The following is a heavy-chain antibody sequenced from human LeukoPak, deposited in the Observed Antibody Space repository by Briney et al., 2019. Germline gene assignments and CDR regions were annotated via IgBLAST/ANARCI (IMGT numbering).Heavy chain of an antibody. CDR1: GYTFTSYY. CDR3: ARDLSRGVDDYYGMDV. Sequence: SCKASGYTFTSYYMHWVRRAPGKGLEWVALISFDGRSEYDADFVKGRFTISRDNSKNKLYLQMDSLRPEDTAVYYCARDLSRGVDDYYGMDVWGQGTTVTVS. D-gene: IGHD3-10*01. V-gene: IGHV3-30-3*01. J-gene: IGHJ6*02. CDR2: ISFDGRSE.